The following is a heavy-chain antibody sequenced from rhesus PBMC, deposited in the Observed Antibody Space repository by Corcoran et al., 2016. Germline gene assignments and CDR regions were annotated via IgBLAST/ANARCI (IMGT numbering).Heavy chain of an antibody. CDR3: ASELLSWGDYF. CDR1: GFTFSSYG. V-gene: IGHV3-54*02. Sequence: EVQLVESGGGLVQPGGSLRLSCAASGFTFSSYGMLWVRRAPGKGVEWVGMISNDVSKKYTADTRNDRFTISRDNSKNMLYLQSNNLKLEDTAVYYCASELLSWGDYFWGQGVLVTVSS. D-gene: IGHD3-34*01. CDR2: ISNDVSKK. J-gene: IGHJ4*01.